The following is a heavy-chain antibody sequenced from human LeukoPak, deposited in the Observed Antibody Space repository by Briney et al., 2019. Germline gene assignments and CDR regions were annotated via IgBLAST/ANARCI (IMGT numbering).Heavy chain of an antibody. CDR2: IYDNGGT. CDR1: GASMKSHY. V-gene: IGHV4-4*07. CDR3: AKVARGYFDP. D-gene: IGHD5-18*01. Sequence: PSETLSLTCTVSGASMKSHYWSWLRQSAEKGLEWIGRIYDNGGTDYNPSLQSRVAVFRDMSRNQVLLNLTSVTAADTAVYFCAKVARGYFDPWGQGISVIVSS. J-gene: IGHJ5*02.